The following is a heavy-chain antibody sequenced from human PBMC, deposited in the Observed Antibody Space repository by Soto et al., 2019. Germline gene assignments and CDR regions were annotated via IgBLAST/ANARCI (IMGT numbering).Heavy chain of an antibody. Sequence: QVQLVQSGAEVKKPGTSVKVSCKASGGTFSSYAISWVRQAPGQGLEWMGGIIPIFGTANYAQKFLGRLTITADESTSTAYMELSSLRSEDTAVYYCASPGSLDGPFDYWGQGTLVTVSS. CDR1: GGTFSSYA. V-gene: IGHV1-69*01. D-gene: IGHD1-1*01. J-gene: IGHJ4*02. CDR3: ASPGSLDGPFDY. CDR2: IIPIFGTA.